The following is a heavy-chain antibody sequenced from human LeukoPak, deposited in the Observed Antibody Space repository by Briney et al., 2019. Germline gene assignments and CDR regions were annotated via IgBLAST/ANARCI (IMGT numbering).Heavy chain of an antibody. CDR1: GGSISSGGYS. CDR2: IYHSGST. D-gene: IGHD5-12*01. J-gene: IGHJ4*02. CDR3: ARGPYGGYVKGYFDY. Sequence: PSQTLSLTCAVSGGSISSGGYSWSWIRQPPGKGLEWIGYIYHSGSTNYNPSLKSRVTISVDTSKNQFSLKLSSVTAADTAVYYCARGPYGGYVKGYFDYWGQGTLVTVSS. V-gene: IGHV4-30-2*01.